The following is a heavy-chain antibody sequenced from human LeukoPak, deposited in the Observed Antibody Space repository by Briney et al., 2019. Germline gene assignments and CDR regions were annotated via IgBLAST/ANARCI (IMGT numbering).Heavy chain of an antibody. CDR1: GGTFISYA. J-gene: IGHJ5*02. CDR2: TIPIFGTA. CDR3: ARDLRLIAVAGTRVIGWFDL. Sequence: SSVTVSCQASGGTFISYAISWVRQAPGQGLEGMGGTIPIFGTANYAQKFQGRVTITTDESPSTAYMELSSLRSEDTAVYYCARDLRLIAVAGTRVIGWFDLWGRGTLVTVSS. D-gene: IGHD6-19*01. V-gene: IGHV1-69*05.